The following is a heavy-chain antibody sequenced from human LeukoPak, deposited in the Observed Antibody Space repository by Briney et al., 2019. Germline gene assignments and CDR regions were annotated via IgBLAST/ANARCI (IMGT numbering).Heavy chain of an antibody. D-gene: IGHD1-26*01. V-gene: IGHV3-23*01. CDR3: AKGETPRNSFDY. J-gene: IGHJ4*02. CDR2: ISGSGGST. CDR1: GFTFSSYA. Sequence: GGSLRLSCAASGFTFSSYAMSWVRQAPGKGLEWVSAISGSGGSTYCADSVKGRFTISRDNSKNTLHLQMNSLRAEDTAVYYCAKGETPRNSFDYWGQGTLVTVSS.